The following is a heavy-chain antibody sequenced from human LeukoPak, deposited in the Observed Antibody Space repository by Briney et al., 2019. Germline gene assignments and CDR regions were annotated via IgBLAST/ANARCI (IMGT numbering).Heavy chain of an antibody. CDR1: GFTLSSYS. CDR2: ISSSSTYI. J-gene: IGHJ3*02. V-gene: IGHV3-21*01. D-gene: IGHD3-3*01. CDR3: ASFTYYDFWSGPDAFDI. Sequence: GGSLRLSCAASGFTLSSYSMNWVRQAPGKGLEWVSSISSSSTYIYYADSVKGRFTISRDNAKNSLFLQMNSLRAEDTAVYYCASFTYYDFWSGPDAFDIWGQGTMVTVSS.